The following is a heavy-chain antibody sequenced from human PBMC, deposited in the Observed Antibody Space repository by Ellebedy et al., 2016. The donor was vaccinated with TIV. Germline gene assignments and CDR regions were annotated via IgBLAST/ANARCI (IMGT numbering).Heavy chain of an antibody. D-gene: IGHD3-10*01. CDR3: AKDTWFGESDY. J-gene: IGHJ4*02. CDR1: GFTFSSYA. Sequence: GESLKISCAASGFTFSSYAMSWVRQAPGKGLEWVSGISGSGGSTYYADSVKGQFTISRDNSKNTLYLQMNSLRAEDTAVYYCAKDTWFGESDYWGQGTLVTVSS. V-gene: IGHV3-23*01. CDR2: ISGSGGST.